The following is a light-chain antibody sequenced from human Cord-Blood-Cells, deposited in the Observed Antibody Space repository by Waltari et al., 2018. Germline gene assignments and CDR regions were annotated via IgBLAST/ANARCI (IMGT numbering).Light chain of an antibody. Sequence: QSALTQPASVSGSPGQSITISCTGTSSDVGRYKLVSWYQQHPGKAPKLMIYEGSKRPSGVSNRFSGSKSGNTASLTISGLQAEDEADYYCCSYAGSNVVFGGGTKLTVL. CDR1: SSDVGRYKL. CDR3: CSYAGSNVV. CDR2: EGS. J-gene: IGLJ2*01. V-gene: IGLV2-23*01.